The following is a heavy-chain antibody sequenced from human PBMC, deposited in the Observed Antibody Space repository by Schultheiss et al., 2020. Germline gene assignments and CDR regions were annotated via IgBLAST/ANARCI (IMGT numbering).Heavy chain of an antibody. J-gene: IGHJ1*01. V-gene: IGHV4-28*03. CDR1: GYSISSSNW. Sequence: SETLSLTCAVSGYSISSSNWWGWIRQPPGKGLEWIGYIYYSGSTNYNPSLKSRVTISVDTSKNQFSLKVASVTAADTAVYYCARENKEQDGDGYHCDRWGQGTLVTVSS. CDR2: IYYSGST. CDR3: ARENKEQDGDGYHCDR. D-gene: IGHD1/OR15-1a*01.